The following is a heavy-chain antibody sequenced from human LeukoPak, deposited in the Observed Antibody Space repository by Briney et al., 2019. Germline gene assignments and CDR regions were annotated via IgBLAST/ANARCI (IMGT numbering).Heavy chain of an antibody. CDR3: ARDPRYSYDDSGTFDS. J-gene: IGHJ4*02. V-gene: IGHV3-7*01. CDR2: IKQDGSET. CDR1: GFSFVNHW. D-gene: IGHD3-22*01. Sequence: GGSLRLSCAASGFSFVNHWMSWVRQAPGKGPEWLANIKQDGSETYYLDSVKGRFTVSRDNAKNSLYLQMNTLRAEDTAINYCARDPRYSYDDSGTFDSWGQGTLVIVSS.